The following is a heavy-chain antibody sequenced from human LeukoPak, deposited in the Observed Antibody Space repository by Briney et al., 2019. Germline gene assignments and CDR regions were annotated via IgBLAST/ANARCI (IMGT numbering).Heavy chain of an antibody. V-gene: IGHV4-59*02. CDR2: IYYSGTT. CDR3: ARGNGYSGLGFDY. D-gene: IGHD5-12*01. Sequence: SETLSLTCTVSGGSVSSYYWTWIRQPPGKGLEWIGYIYYSGTTNYNPSLKSRVTISVDTSKNQFSLKLSSVTAADTAMYYCARGNGYSGLGFDYWGQGTLVTVSS. CDR1: GGSVSSYY. J-gene: IGHJ4*02.